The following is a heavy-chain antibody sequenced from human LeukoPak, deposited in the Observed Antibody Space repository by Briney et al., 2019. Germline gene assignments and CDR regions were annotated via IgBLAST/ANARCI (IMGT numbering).Heavy chain of an antibody. CDR2: ISGNGRNT. CDR3: ARGRGVYGYWYFDL. CDR1: GFTFSSYA. D-gene: IGHD2-15*01. Sequence: GGSLRLSCAASGFTFSSYAMSWVRQAPGKGLEWVSAISGNGRNTYYADSVKGRFTISRDNSKITLYLEMNSLRAEDTAVYYCARGRGVYGYWYFDLWGRGTLVTVSS. J-gene: IGHJ2*01. V-gene: IGHV3-23*01.